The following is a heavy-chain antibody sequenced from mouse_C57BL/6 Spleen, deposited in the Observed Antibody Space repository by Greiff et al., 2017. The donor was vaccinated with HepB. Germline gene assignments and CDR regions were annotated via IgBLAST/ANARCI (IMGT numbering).Heavy chain of an antibody. V-gene: IGHV6-6*01. Sequence: EVKLVESGGGLVQPGGSMKLSCAASGFTFSDAWMDWVRQSPEKGLEWVAEIRNKANNHATYYAESVKGRFTISRDDSKSSVYLQMNSLRAEDTGIYYCTRPWDDLYWYFDVWGTGTTVTVSS. CDR2: IRNKANNHAT. CDR3: TRPWDDLYWYFDV. D-gene: IGHD4-1*01. J-gene: IGHJ1*03. CDR1: GFTFSDAW.